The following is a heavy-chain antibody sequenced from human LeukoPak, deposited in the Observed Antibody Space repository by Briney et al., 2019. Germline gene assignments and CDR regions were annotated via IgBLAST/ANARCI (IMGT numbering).Heavy chain of an antibody. CDR2: IYSGGST. V-gene: IGHV3-53*05. D-gene: IGHD5-24*01. CDR3: AKDVWLQYYYFDY. Sequence: PGGSLRLSCAASGFTVSSNYMSWVRQAPGKGLEWVSVIYSGGSTYYADSVKGRFTISRDNSKNTLYLQMNSLRAEDTAVYYCAKDVWLQYYYFDYWGQGTLVTVSS. CDR1: GFTVSSNY. J-gene: IGHJ4*02.